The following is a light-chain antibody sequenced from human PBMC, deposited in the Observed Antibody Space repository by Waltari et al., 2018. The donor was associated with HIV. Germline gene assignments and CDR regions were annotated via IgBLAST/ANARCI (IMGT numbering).Light chain of an antibody. J-gene: IGLJ1*01. Sequence: QSALTQPASVSGSPGQSITISCPGTSRYVGSYNLVSWYQQHPGKAPKLMIYEGSKRPSGVSNRFSGSKSGNTASLTISGLQAEDEADYYCCSYAGSSTYVFGTGTKVTVL. CDR1: SRYVGSYNL. V-gene: IGLV2-23*01. CDR2: EGS. CDR3: CSYAGSSTYV.